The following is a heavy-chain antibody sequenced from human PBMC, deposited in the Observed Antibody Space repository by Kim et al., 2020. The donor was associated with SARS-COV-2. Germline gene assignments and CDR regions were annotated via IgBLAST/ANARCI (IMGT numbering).Heavy chain of an antibody. J-gene: IGHJ3*02. D-gene: IGHD3-10*01. CDR1: GFTFSSYD. CDR2: IGTAGDT. CDR3: ARETPRSGAFDI. Sequence: GGSLRLSCAASGFTFSSYDMHWVRQATGKGLEWVSAIGTAGDTYYPGSVKGRFTISRENAKNSLYLQMNILRAGDTAVYYCARETPRSGAFDIWGQGTMVTVSA. V-gene: IGHV3-13*04.